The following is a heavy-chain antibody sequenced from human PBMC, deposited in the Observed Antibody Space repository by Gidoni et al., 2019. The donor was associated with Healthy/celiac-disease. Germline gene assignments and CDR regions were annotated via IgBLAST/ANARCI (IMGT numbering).Heavy chain of an antibody. J-gene: IGHJ4*02. CDR1: GGTFSSYA. CDR3: ARRPLGGSYYGLDY. D-gene: IGHD1-26*01. V-gene: IGHV1-69*01. CDR2: IIPIFGTA. Sequence: QVQLVQSGAEVKKPGSSVKVSCKASGGTFSSYAISWVRQAPGQGLEWMGGIIPIFGTANYAQKFQGRVTITADESTSTAYMELSSLRSEDTAVYYCARRPLGGSYYGLDYWGQGTLVTVSS.